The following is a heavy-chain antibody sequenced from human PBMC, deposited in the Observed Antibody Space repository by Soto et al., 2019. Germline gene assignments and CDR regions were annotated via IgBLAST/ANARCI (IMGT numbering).Heavy chain of an antibody. CDR1: RYIFTGYY. V-gene: IGHV1-2*02. CDR3: ARSHSAYHYHAMDA. Sequence: GASVKVSCKTSRYIFTGYYMHWVRQAPGQGLEWMGWINPNSGDTNYAQRFKGRVSMTSDTSINTAYLELSRLRPGDTAAFFCARSHSAYHYHAMDAWGQGTTVT. J-gene: IGHJ6*02. CDR2: INPNSGDT.